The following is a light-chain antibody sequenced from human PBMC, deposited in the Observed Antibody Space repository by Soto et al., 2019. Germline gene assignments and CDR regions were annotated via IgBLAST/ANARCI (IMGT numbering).Light chain of an antibody. Sequence: DIQMTQSPSSLSASVGDRVTITCRASQRISSFLNWYLQKPGKAPKLLIFDASNLQSGVPSRYRGRRSGTDFTVTISTLQPEDFATYDCKHSYGPPWTFGQGTEV. V-gene: IGKV1-39*01. CDR3: KHSYGPPWT. J-gene: IGKJ1*01. CDR1: QRISSF. CDR2: DAS.